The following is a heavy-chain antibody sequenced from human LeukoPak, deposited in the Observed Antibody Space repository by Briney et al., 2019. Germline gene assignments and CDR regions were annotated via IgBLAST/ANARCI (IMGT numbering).Heavy chain of an antibody. J-gene: IGHJ4*02. V-gene: IGHV1-69*04. Sequence: SVKVSSKASGGTFSSYAISWVRQAPGQGLEWMGRIIPILGIANYAQKFQGRVTITADESTSTAYMELSSLRSEDTAVYYCARDLKGMATTTGPDYWGQGTLVTVSS. CDR3: ARDLKGMATTTGPDY. CDR2: IIPILGIA. CDR1: GGTFSSYA. D-gene: IGHD5-24*01.